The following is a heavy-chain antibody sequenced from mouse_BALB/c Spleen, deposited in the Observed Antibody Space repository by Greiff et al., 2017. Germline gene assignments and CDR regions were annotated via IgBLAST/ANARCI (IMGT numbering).Heavy chain of an antibody. Sequence: EVKLVESGPGLVKPSQSLSLTCTVTGYSITSDYAWNWIRQFPGNKLEWMGYISYSGSTSYNPSLKSRISITRDTSKNQFFLQLNSVTTEDTATYYCARDGNYVGAMDYWGQGTSVTVSS. D-gene: IGHD2-1*01. CDR2: ISYSGST. CDR3: ARDGNYVGAMDY. CDR1: GYSITSDYA. V-gene: IGHV3-2*02. J-gene: IGHJ4*01.